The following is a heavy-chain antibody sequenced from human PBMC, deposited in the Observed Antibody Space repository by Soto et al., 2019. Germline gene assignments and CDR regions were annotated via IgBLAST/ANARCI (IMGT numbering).Heavy chain of an antibody. J-gene: IGHJ4*02. CDR1: GGSISSYY. D-gene: IGHD6-19*01. CDR3: ARQPSGSCWYLMGTPYFDY. CDR2: IYYSGST. Sequence: QVQLQESGPGLVKPSETLSLTCTVSGGSISSYYWSWIRQPPGKGLEWIGYIYYSGSTNYNPSLTSRVPISVDTSKNQFSLKLSSVTAADTAVYYCARQPSGSCWYLMGTPYFDYWGQGTLVTVSS. V-gene: IGHV4-59*08.